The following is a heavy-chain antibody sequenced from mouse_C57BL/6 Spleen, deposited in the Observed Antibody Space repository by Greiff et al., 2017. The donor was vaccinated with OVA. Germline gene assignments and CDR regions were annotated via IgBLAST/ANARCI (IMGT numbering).Heavy chain of an antibody. CDR2: IDPENGDT. V-gene: IGHV14-4*01. CDR1: GFNFKDDY. J-gene: IGHJ4*01. Sequence: VQLQQSGAELVRPGASVKLSCTASGFNFKDDYMHWVKQRPEQGLEWIGWIDPENGDTEYASKFQGKATITAETSSNTAYLQLSSLTSEDTAVYYCTTGRYYAMDYWGQGTSVTVSS. CDR3: TTGRYYAMDY.